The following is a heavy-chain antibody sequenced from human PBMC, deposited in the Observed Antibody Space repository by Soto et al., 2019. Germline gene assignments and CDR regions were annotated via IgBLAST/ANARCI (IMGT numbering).Heavy chain of an antibody. Sequence: EVQLSEXXXXLRQPGGSLRLSCAASGFTFTNYAMTWVRQTPGKGLEWVSGISASGGLKYYADSVRGRFTVSRDNSKNILYLQMDNLRDEDTALYYCAREVGAPSGWLDPWGQGTQVTVSS. CDR2: ISASGGLK. CDR3: AREVGAPSGWLDP. V-gene: IGHV3-23*01. D-gene: IGHD1-26*01. CDR1: GFTFTNYA. J-gene: IGHJ5*02.